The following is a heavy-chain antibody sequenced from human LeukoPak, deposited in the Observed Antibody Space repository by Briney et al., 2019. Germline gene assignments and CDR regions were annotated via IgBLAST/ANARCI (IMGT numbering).Heavy chain of an antibody. D-gene: IGHD6-19*01. CDR1: GGTFSSYA. V-gene: IGHV1-69*06. CDR2: IIPIFGTA. Sequence: SVKVSCKASGGTFSSYAISWVRQAPGQGLEWMGRIIPIFGTANYAQKFQGRVTITADKPTSTAYMELSSLRSEDTAVYYCARGVAGTSLYYFDYWGQGTLVTVSS. J-gene: IGHJ4*02. CDR3: ARGVAGTSLYYFDY.